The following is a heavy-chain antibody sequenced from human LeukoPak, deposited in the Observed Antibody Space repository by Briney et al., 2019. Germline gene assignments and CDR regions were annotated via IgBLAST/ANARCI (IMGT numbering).Heavy chain of an antibody. CDR2: LRPDGSDK. Sequence: GGSLRPSCAASGFTFSGYWMTWVRQAPGKGLEWVANLRPDGSDKYYADSVKGRFTISRDNAKNSLYLQMNGPSADDTAIYYCARDAYDDASESWGQGTLVTVSS. CDR3: ARDAYDDASES. D-gene: IGHD3-3*01. CDR1: GFTFSGYW. J-gene: IGHJ5*02. V-gene: IGHV3-7*01.